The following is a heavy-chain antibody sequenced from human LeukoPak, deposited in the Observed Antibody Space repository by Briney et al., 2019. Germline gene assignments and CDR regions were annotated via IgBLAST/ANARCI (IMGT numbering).Heavy chain of an antibody. CDR3: ARGATMVRGVIMPFDY. CDR1: GFTFSSYS. D-gene: IGHD3-10*01. J-gene: IGHJ4*02. Sequence: GGSLRLSCAASGFTFSSYSMNWVRQAPGKGLEWVSSISSSSSSYIYYADSGKGRFTISRDNAKNSLYLQMNSLRAEDTAVYYCARGATMVRGVIMPFDYWGQETLVTVSS. CDR2: ISSSSSSYI. V-gene: IGHV3-21*01.